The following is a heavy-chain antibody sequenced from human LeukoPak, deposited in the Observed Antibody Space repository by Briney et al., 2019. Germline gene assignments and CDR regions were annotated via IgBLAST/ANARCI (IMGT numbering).Heavy chain of an antibody. CDR1: GFTFSSYA. Sequence: VGSLRLSCAAPGFTFSSYAMSWVRQAPGKGLEWVSAISGSGGSTYYADSVKGRFTISRDNSKNTLYLQMHSLRAEDTAVYYCAKEGTGDTYYYDSSGYYYDYWGQGTLVTVSS. CDR2: ISGSGGST. J-gene: IGHJ4*02. V-gene: IGHV3-23*01. CDR3: AKEGTGDTYYYDSSGYYYDY. D-gene: IGHD3-22*01.